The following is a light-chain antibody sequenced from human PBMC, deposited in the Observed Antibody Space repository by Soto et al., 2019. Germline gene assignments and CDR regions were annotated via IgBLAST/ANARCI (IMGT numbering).Light chain of an antibody. CDR2: WPS. J-gene: IGKJ3*01. CDR1: EIMLQSSTGKKS. V-gene: IGKV4-1*01. Sequence: DIVMTQSPDSLSVSLGERAATSGGSVEIMLQSSTGKKSIAWYQQNLGQPPKLLIYWPSTRDPGVPDRFIGSGSGTDFTLTVSSLQAEDVAVYYCQQYQSLPFTFGPGTKVHIE. CDR3: QQYQSLPFT.